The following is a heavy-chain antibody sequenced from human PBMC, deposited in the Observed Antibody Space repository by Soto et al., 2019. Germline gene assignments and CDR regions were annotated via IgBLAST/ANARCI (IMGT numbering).Heavy chain of an antibody. CDR3: ASAPELRYSIGDAFDI. CDR1: GFTFSSYS. J-gene: IGHJ3*02. V-gene: IGHV3-48*01. CDR2: ISSSSSTI. D-gene: IGHD3-9*01. Sequence: GGSLRLSCAASGFTFSSYSMNWVRQAPGKGLEWVSYISSSSSTIYYADTVKGRFTISRDNAKNSLYLQMNSLRAEDTAVYYCASAPELRYSIGDAFDIWGQGTMVTVSS.